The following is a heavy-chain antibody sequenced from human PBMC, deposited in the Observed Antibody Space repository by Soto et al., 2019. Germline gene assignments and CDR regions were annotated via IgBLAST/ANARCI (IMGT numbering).Heavy chain of an antibody. Sequence: GXSVKVSCKASGGTFRSYAISWVRQAPGQGLDWMGGIIPIFGTANYAQKFQGRVTITADESTSTAYMELSSLRSEDTAVYYCASKDGSGSYPNYYYYGMDVWGQGTTVTVSS. CDR3: ASKDGSGSYPNYYYYGMDV. CDR2: IIPIFGTA. D-gene: IGHD3-10*01. J-gene: IGHJ6*02. V-gene: IGHV1-69*13. CDR1: GGTFRSYA.